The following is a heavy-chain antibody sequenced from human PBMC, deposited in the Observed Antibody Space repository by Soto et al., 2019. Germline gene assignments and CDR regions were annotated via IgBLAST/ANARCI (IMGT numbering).Heavy chain of an antibody. CDR3: ASITLSGERISCRPNGFDV. CDR2: IYYTGIP. D-gene: IGHD2-2*01. Sequence: QVQLQESGPGLVKPSATLSLTCAVSGGSISSGDYYWSWIRQPPGKGLEGIGYIYYTGIPYHNPYLKRRLSLSINTSKEQCCLDLKSVTAADTAVSYCASITLSGERISCRPNGFDVWGQGKVVTVAS. V-gene: IGHV4-30-4*01. J-gene: IGHJ3*01. CDR1: GGSISSGDYY.